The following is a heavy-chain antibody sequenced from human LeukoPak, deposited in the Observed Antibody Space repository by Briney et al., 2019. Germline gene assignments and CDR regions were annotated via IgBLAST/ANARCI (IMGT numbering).Heavy chain of an antibody. V-gene: IGHV4-61*01. CDR2: IYYSGST. J-gene: IGHJ3*02. CDR3: ARYDSSAIYGGGFDI. D-gene: IGHD3-22*01. Sequence: SETLSLTCTVSGYSISSGYYWGWIRQPPGKGLEWIGYIYYSGSTNYNPSLKSRVTVSVETSKKQFSLKLSSVTAADTAVYYCARYDSSAIYGGGFDIWGQGTMVTVSS. CDR1: GYSISSGYY.